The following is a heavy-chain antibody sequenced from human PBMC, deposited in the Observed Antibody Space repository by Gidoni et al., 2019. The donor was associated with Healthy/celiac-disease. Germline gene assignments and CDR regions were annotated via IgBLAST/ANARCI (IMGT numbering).Heavy chain of an antibody. CDR1: GFTFSSYA. D-gene: IGHD2-2*01. J-gene: IGHJ6*02. Sequence: QVQLVESGGGVVQPGRSLRLSCAASGFTFSSYAMHWVRQAPGKGLGWVAVISYDGSNKYYADSVKGRFTISRDNSKNTLYLQMNSLRAEDTAVYYCARYCSSTSCRIYYYYYYGMDVWGQGTTVTVSS. V-gene: IGHV3-30*04. CDR2: ISYDGSNK. CDR3: ARYCSSTSCRIYYYYYYGMDV.